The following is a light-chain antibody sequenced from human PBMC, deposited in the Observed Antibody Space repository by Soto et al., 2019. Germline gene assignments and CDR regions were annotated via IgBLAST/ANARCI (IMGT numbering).Light chain of an antibody. CDR3: QQYNSYPWT. J-gene: IGKJ1*01. CDR2: KAS. CDR1: QSISSW. V-gene: IGKV1-5*03. Sequence: DIQMTQFPWTVSASVGDTVTITCRASQSISSWLAWYQQKPGKAPKLLIYKASSLESGVPSRFSGSGSGTEFTLTISSLQPDDFATYYCQQYNSYPWTFGQGTKVDTK.